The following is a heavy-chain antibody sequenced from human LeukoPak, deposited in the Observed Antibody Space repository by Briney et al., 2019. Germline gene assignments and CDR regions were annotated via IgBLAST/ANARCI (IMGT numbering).Heavy chain of an antibody. D-gene: IGHD2-21*02. V-gene: IGHV3-74*01. CDR2: IKSDGSST. Sequence: GGSLRLSCAASGFTFSSYWMHWVRQAPGKGLVWVSRIKSDGSSTSYADSVKGRLTISRDNAKNTLYQQMNSLRAEDTAVYYCARARGGDSLFDYWGQGTLATVSS. J-gene: IGHJ4*02. CDR3: ARARGGDSLFDY. CDR1: GFTFSSYW.